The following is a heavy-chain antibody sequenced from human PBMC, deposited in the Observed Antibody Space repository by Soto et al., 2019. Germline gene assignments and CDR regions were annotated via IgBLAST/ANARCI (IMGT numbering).Heavy chain of an antibody. D-gene: IGHD2-2*02. CDR2: IIPILGIA. CDR3: ARDGGHYCSSTSCNNYYRDV. Sequence: QVQLVQSGAEVKKPGSSVKVSCKASGGTFSSYTISWVRQAPGQGLEWMGRIIPILGIANYAQKFQGRVTVTAGKSTSTAYMELGSLRSEDTAVYYCARDGGHYCSSTSCNNYYRDVWGKGTTVTVSS. V-gene: IGHV1-69*08. CDR1: GGTFSSYT. J-gene: IGHJ6*03.